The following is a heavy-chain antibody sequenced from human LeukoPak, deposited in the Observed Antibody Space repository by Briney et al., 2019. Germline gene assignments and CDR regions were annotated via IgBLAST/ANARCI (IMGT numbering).Heavy chain of an antibody. CDR2: IYNNGST. CDR1: GGSISSYY. V-gene: IGHV4-59*01. D-gene: IGHD3-22*01. J-gene: IGHJ3*02. CDR3: ARMYYYDSSGYPHAFDI. Sequence: PSETLSLTCTVSGGSISSYYWTWIRQPPGKGLEWIGYIYNNGSTNYNPSLKSRVTISVDTSKNQFSLKLSSVTAADTAVYYCARMYYYDSSGYPHAFDIWGQGTMVTVST.